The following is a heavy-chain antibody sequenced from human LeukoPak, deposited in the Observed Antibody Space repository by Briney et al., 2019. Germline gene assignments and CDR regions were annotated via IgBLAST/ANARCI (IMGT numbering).Heavy chain of an antibody. V-gene: IGHV4-59*12. J-gene: IGHJ3*02. CDR2: TYYSGST. D-gene: IGHD6-19*01. Sequence: SETLSLTCTVSGASISSYYWSWIRQTPGKGLEWIGYTYYSGSTNYNPFLKSRVIISVDTSKNQFSLKLSSVTAADTAVYYCARDRVQWLVRGAFDIWGQGTMVTVSS. CDR3: ARDRVQWLVRGAFDI. CDR1: GASISSYY.